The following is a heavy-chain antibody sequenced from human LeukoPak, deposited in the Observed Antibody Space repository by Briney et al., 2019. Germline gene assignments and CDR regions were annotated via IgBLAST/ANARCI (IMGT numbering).Heavy chain of an antibody. CDR2: IKQDGSEK. J-gene: IGHJ5*02. CDR1: GFTLSTSW. V-gene: IGHV3-7*01. Sequence: GESLRLSCEAPGFTLSTSWMTWVRQAPGKGLEWVANIKQDGSEKFYVASVKGRFTISRDNAKNSLYLQMNSLRAEDTAVYYCAREPDNWFDPWGQGTLVTVSS. CDR3: AREPDNWFDP.